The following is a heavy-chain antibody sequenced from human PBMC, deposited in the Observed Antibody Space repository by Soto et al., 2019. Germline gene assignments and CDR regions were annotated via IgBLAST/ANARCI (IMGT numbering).Heavy chain of an antibody. J-gene: IGHJ6*02. Sequence: QVQLVQSGAEVKKPGASVKVSCKASGYTFTSYAINWVRKATGQGLEWMGWMNPNSGNTGYAQKFQGRVTMSRNTDLSTGYMELSSLRSEDTAVSYGASLVSSGDGGHYYGMDFWGQGTTVT. D-gene: IGHD6-25*01. CDR3: ASLVSSGDGGHYYGMDF. V-gene: IGHV1-8*01. CDR2: MNPNSGNT. CDR1: GYTFTSYA.